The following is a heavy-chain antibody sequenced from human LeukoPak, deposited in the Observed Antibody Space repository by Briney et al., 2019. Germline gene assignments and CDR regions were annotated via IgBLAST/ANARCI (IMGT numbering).Heavy chain of an antibody. CDR2: IYRSGTT. Sequence: PGGSLRLSCAASGFTVSNNYISWVRQAPGKGLEWVSVIYRSGTTYYADSVKGRFTISRDNSKNTLHLQMSSLRAEDTAVYYCAREWNGDITVAGAGAFDIWGQGTMVTVSS. V-gene: IGHV3-53*01. D-gene: IGHD6-19*01. J-gene: IGHJ3*02. CDR1: GFTVSNNY. CDR3: AREWNGDITVAGAGAFDI.